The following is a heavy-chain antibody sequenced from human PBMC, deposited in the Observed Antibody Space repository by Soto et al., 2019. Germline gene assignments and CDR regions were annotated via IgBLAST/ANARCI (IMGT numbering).Heavy chain of an antibody. Sequence: EVQLVESGGGLVQPGGYLRLSCAASGFSFSTYSMNWVRQAPGNGLEWVSYISSRSYTIYYIDSVKGRFTISRDNAKSSLYLQMNSLRDEDTAVYYCARGGSSSDNGMDVWGQGTTVTVSS. CDR3: ARGGSSSDNGMDV. CDR1: GFSFSTYS. J-gene: IGHJ6*02. D-gene: IGHD6-6*01. V-gene: IGHV3-48*02. CDR2: ISSRSYTI.